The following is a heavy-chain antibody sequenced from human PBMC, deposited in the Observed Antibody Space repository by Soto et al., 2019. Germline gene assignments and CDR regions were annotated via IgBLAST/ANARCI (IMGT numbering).Heavy chain of an antibody. D-gene: IGHD5-18*01. J-gene: IGHJ6*02. CDR1: GGSISSGRYY. CDR3: ARDRLMATAGTARHYFGLDV. CDR2: IYYSGNT. Sequence: SETLSLTCTVSGGSISSGRYYLSWVSQHPRRGLEWIGNIYYSGNTYYNPSLKSRLTISVDTSKNQFSLNLSSVTAADTAVYYCARDRLMATAGTARHYFGLDVWGQGTTVTVSS. V-gene: IGHV4-31*03.